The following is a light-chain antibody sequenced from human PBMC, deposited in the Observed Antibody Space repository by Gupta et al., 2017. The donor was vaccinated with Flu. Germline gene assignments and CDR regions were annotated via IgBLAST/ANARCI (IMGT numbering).Light chain of an antibody. Sequence: VMTQSPATLSVSPGERATLSCRASQSVTSNLAWYQQKPGHAPRLLIYAASARATGIPARFSGSGSGTEFTLTISSLQSEDFAVYYCQQDNNWPQTFGQGTKVDIK. CDR1: QSVTSN. CDR2: AAS. V-gene: IGKV3-15*01. J-gene: IGKJ1*01. CDR3: QQDNNWPQT.